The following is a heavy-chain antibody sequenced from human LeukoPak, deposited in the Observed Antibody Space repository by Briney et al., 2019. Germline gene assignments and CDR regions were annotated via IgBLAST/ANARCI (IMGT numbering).Heavy chain of an antibody. J-gene: IGHJ6*03. CDR2: MNPNSGNT. V-gene: IGHV1-8*03. Sequence: ASVKVSCKASGYTFTSYDINWVRQATGQGLEWMGWMNPNSGNTGYAQKFQGRVTITRNTSISTAYMELSSLRSEDTAVYYRARALYDYGDHNYYYYYYMDVWGKGTTVTVSS. CDR3: ARALYDYGDHNYYYYYYMDV. D-gene: IGHD4-17*01. CDR1: GYTFTSYD.